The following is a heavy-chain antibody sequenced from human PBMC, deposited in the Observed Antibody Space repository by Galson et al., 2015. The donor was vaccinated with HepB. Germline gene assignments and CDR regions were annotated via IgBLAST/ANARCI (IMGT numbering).Heavy chain of an antibody. CDR2: IKSKTDGGTT. Sequence: SLRLSCAASGFTFSNAWMSWVRQAPGKGLEWVGRIKSKTDGGTTDYAAPVKGRFTISRDDSKNTLYLQMNSLKTEDTAVYYCTTESSADAFDIWGQGTMVTVSS. CDR1: GFTFSNAW. CDR3: TTESSADAFDI. J-gene: IGHJ3*02. V-gene: IGHV3-15*01.